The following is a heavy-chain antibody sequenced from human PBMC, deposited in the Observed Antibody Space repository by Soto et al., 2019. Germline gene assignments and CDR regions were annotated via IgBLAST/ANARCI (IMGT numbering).Heavy chain of an antibody. D-gene: IGHD3-16*01. V-gene: IGHV3-30*18. J-gene: IGHJ4*02. CDR2: ISYDGSNK. Sequence: QVQLVESGGGVVQPGRSLRLSCAASGFSFSNNGMHWVRQAPGKGLEWVAIISYDGSNKYYAESVKGRFTISRDNSKNTLYLQMNSLRVEDTAVYYCAKDRVESGLGEIDYWGQGTLVPVSS. CDR1: GFSFSNNG. CDR3: AKDRVESGLGEIDY.